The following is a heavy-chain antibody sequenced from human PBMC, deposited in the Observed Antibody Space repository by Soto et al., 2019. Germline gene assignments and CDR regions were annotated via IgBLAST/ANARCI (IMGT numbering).Heavy chain of an antibody. J-gene: IGHJ6*03. Sequence: QVQLVQSGPEVKKSGSSVKVSCKVSGGTLSSETISWLRQAPGQGLEWMGRIIPLLGIGNYAQKFQGRVTITEYISTITGYMELSSLTPQDRVIYYRARQEGYSNMGTCPVYYTDVWGNAATVTASS. CDR3: ARQEGYSNMGTCPVYYTDV. D-gene: IGHD2-21*01. V-gene: IGHV1-69*02. CDR1: GGTLSSET. CDR2: IIPLLGIG.